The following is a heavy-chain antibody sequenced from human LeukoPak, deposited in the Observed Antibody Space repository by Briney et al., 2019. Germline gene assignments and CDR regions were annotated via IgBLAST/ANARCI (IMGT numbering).Heavy chain of an antibody. CDR1: DGSIIGNY. V-gene: IGHV4-59*01. D-gene: IGHD1-26*01. CDR3: ARVIVGPSTLYYFDY. CDR2: IYYGGST. Sequence: SETLSLTCTVSDGSIIGNYWSWIRQPPGKGLEWIGYIYYGGSTKYNPSLKRRVFISVDTSKNQFSLKLSSVTPADTAVYFCARVIVGPSTLYYFDYWGQGALVTVSS. J-gene: IGHJ4*02.